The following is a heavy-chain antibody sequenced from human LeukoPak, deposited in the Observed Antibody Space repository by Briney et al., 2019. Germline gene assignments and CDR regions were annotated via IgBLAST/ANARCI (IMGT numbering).Heavy chain of an antibody. D-gene: IGHD1-26*01. Sequence: GGSLRLSCAASGFNFRNYGMNWVRQAPGKGVEWVSGISTGGDTPYYADSVKGRFTISRDNSKNTLYLQMSSLRAEDTAVYYCAKASGRHGIGLFGYFDYWGQGTLVTVSS. CDR2: ISTGGDTP. J-gene: IGHJ4*02. CDR1: GFNFRNYG. V-gene: IGHV3-23*01. CDR3: AKASGRHGIGLFGYFDY.